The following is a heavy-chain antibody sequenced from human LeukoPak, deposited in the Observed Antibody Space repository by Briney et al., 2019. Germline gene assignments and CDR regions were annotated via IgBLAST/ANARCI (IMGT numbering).Heavy chain of an antibody. CDR2: IIPIFGTA. CDR1: GGTFSSYA. CDR3: ARGGSGSYSHAFDI. D-gene: IGHD1-26*01. J-gene: IGHJ3*02. V-gene: IGHV1-69*13. Sequence: SVTVSCKASGGTFSSYAISWVRQAPGQGLEWMGGIIPIFGTANYAQKFQGRVTITADESTSTAYMELSSLRSEDTAVYYCARGGSGSYSHAFDIWGQGTMVTVS.